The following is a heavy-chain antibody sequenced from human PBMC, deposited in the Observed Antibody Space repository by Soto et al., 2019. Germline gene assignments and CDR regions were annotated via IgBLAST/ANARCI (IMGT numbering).Heavy chain of an antibody. CDR3: ARDPHLNYYDSSGYSDY. CDR1: GYTFTSYG. D-gene: IGHD3-22*01. J-gene: IGHJ4*02. V-gene: IGHV1-18*04. Sequence: ASVKVSCKASGYTFTSYGISWVRQAPGQGLEWMGWISAYNGNTNYAQKLQGRVTMTTDTSTSTAYMELRSLRSDDTAVYYCARDPHLNYYDSSGYSDYWGQGALVTVSS. CDR2: ISAYNGNT.